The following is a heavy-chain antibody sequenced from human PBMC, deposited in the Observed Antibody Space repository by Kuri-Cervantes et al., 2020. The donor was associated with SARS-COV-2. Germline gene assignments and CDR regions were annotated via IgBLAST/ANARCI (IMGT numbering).Heavy chain of an antibody. CDR3: ARHRPTSGYFQH. D-gene: IGHD2-2*01. CDR1: GGSISSYY. J-gene: IGHJ1*01. V-gene: IGHV4-59*08. CDR2: IYYSGST. Sequence: GSLRLSCTVSGGSISSYYWSWIRQPPGKGLEWIGYIYYSGSTNHNPSLKSRVTISVDTSKNQFSLKLSSVTAADTAVYYCARHRPTSGYFQHWGQGTLVTVSS.